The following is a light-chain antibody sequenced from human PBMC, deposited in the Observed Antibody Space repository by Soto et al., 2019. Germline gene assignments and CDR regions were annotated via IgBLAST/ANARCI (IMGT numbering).Light chain of an antibody. CDR3: CTYAGHVPK. J-gene: IGLJ2*01. V-gene: IGLV2-23*02. CDR1: TSDVAYYNL. CDR2: EVD. Sequence: ALTQPASVSGSPGQSITISCAGTTSDVAYYNLVSWYQQHPGRAPKLLIYEVDKRPSGVSVRFSASKSGATASLTISGLLPEDEAVYFCCTYAGHVPKFGGGTKLTVL.